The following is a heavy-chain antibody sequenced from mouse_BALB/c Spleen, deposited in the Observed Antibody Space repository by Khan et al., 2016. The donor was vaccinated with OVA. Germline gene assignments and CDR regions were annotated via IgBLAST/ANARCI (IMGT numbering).Heavy chain of an antibody. V-gene: IGHV5-9-4*01. CDR2: ISSGGSYT. D-gene: IGHD2-4*01. CDR1: GFTFSSYA. Sequence: EVELVESGGGLVKPGGFLKLSCAASGFTFSSYAMSWVRQSPEKRLEWVAEISSGGSYTYYPDTVTGRFTISRDNAKNTLYLEMSSLRSEDTAMYYCTRGEDDYDEAWFAYWGQGTLVTVSA. J-gene: IGHJ3*01. CDR3: TRGEDDYDEAWFAY.